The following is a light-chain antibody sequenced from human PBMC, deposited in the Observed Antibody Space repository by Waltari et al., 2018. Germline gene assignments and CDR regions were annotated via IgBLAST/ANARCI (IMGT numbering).Light chain of an antibody. Sequence: SHELPQPPSVSVSPGPTASIRCSGDKLVSTSASVYQHKPGQSPILVIYLDYNRPSGIPERFSGTNSGNTATLTISGTQAMDEADYYCQAWDSTTVAFGGGTRLTVL. CDR2: LDY. J-gene: IGLJ2*01. V-gene: IGLV3-1*01. CDR3: QAWDSTTVA. CDR1: KLVSTS.